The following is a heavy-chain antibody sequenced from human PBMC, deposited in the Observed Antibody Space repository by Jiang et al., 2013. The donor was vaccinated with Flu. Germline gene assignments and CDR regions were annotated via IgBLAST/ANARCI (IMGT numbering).Heavy chain of an antibody. CDR1: GFSLTTGGVG. CDR3: AHCRTSTACYGFDP. J-gene: IGHJ5*02. CDR2: IYWDDDK. Sequence: KPTQTLTLTCTFSGFSLTTGGVGVGWIRQPPGKALEWVALIYWDDDKRYSTSLKSRLSLTKDTSKNQVVLTMTNMDPVDTATYYCAHCRTSTACYGFDPWGQGTLVTVSS. D-gene: IGHD2-2*01. V-gene: IGHV2-5*02.